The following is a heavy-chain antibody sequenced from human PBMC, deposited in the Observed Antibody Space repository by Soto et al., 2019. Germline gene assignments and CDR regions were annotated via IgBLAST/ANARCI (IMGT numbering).Heavy chain of an antibody. J-gene: IGHJ4*02. Sequence: PGGSLRLSCAASGFTFSSYEMNWVRQAPGKGLEWVSYISSSGDTIYYADSVKGRFSISRDNAKYSLYLQMNSLRAEDTALYYCARGPPFDYWGQGTLVTVSS. CDR1: GFTFSSYE. V-gene: IGHV3-48*03. CDR2: ISSSGDTI. CDR3: ARGPPFDY.